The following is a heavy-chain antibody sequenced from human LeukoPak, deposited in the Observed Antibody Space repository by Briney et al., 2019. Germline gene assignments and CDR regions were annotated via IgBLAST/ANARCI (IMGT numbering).Heavy chain of an antibody. CDR3: ARSGSGGSCSYFDY. CDR2: IWYDGSNK. V-gene: IGHV3-33*01. CDR1: GLTFSSYG. J-gene: IGHJ4*02. Sequence: GGSLRLSCAASGLTFSSYGMHWVRQAPGKGLEWVAVIWYDGSNKYYADSVKGRFTISRDNSKNTLYLQMNSLRAEDMAVYYCARSGSGGSCSYFDYWGQGTLVTVSS. D-gene: IGHD2-15*01.